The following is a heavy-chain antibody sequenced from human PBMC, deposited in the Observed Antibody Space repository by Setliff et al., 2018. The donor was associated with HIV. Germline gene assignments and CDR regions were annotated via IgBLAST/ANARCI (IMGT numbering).Heavy chain of an antibody. CDR3: ARIRRGSSGWYIGRDYYYYYGMDV. Sequence: PSETLSLTCTVSGGSISSSTYYWGWFRQSPGKGLEWIGSIYYSGSTYFNPSLKSRVIISVDTSTNQFSLKLNSVTAADTAVYYCARIRRGSSGWYIGRDYYYYYGMDVWGQGTTVTVSS. D-gene: IGHD6-19*01. CDR1: GGSISSSTYY. CDR2: IYYSGST. V-gene: IGHV4-39*07. J-gene: IGHJ6*02.